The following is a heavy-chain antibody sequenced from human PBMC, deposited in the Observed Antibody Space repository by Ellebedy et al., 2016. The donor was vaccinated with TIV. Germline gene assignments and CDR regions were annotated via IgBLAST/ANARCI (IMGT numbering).Heavy chain of an antibody. CDR3: ARDHYYGSGSYVY. V-gene: IGHV4-59*01. Sequence: MPSETLSLTCTVSGGSISSYYWSWIRQPPGKGLEWIGYIYYSGSTNYNPSLKSRVTISVDTSKNQFSLKLSSVTAADTAVYYCARDHYYGSGSYVYWGQGTLVTVSS. CDR2: IYYSGST. CDR1: GGSISSYY. J-gene: IGHJ4*02. D-gene: IGHD3-10*01.